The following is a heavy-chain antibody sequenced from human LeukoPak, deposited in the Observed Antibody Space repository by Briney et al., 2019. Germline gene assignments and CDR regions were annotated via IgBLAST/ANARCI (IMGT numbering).Heavy chain of an antibody. CDR3: ARDGMGVIKAFDI. CDR1: GFTFSNYW. CDR2: INQDGSQK. Sequence: GGSLRLSCAASGFTFSNYWMSWVRQAPGKGLEWVANINQDGSQKYYVDSVKGRFTISRDNAKNSLYLQVNSLRAEDTAVYSCARDGMGVIKAFDIWGQGPMVTVSS. D-gene: IGHD3-10*01. J-gene: IGHJ3*02. V-gene: IGHV3-7*05.